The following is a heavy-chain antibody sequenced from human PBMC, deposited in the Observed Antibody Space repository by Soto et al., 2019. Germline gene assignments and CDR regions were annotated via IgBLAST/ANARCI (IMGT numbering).Heavy chain of an antibody. J-gene: IGHJ6*02. CDR1: GGTFSSYA. D-gene: IGHD3-9*01. CDR3: ARGAVLRYFDWLWSSYYYGMDV. V-gene: IGHV1-69*13. Sequence: GASVKVSCKASGGTFSSYAISWVRQAPGQGLEWMGGIIPIFGTANYAQKFQGRVTITADESTSTAYMELSSLRPEDTAVYYCARGAVLRYFDWLWSSYYYGMDVWGQGTTVTVSS. CDR2: IIPIFGTA.